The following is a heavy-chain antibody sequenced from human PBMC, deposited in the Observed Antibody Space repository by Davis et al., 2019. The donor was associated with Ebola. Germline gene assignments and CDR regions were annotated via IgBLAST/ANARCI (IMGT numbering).Heavy chain of an antibody. CDR3: AKDTANIWFDI. V-gene: IGHV3-23*01. CDR2: LGTSAGT. D-gene: IGHD2-21*02. CDR1: GFIFRNYV. J-gene: IGHJ3*02. Sequence: GESLKISCAASGFIFRNYVMIWVRQAPGKGLEWVSTLGTSAGTYYADSVKGRFTISRDNSRNTLYLQMNGLRVEDTAIYYCAKDTANIWFDIWGQGTMVTVSS.